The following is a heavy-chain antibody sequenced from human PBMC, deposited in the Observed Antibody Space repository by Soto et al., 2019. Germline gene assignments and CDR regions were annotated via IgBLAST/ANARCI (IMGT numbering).Heavy chain of an antibody. CDR2: ISYDGSNK. D-gene: IGHD6-19*01. V-gene: IGHV3-30*03. Sequence: GGPLRLSCAASGFTFSSYGMHWVRQAPGKGLEWVAVISYDGSNKYYADSVKGRFTISRDNSKNTLYLQMNSLRAEDTAVYYCAAEARSSGWFYYYYYGMDVWGQGTTVTVSS. CDR3: AAEARSSGWFYYYYYGMDV. J-gene: IGHJ6*02. CDR1: GFTFSSYG.